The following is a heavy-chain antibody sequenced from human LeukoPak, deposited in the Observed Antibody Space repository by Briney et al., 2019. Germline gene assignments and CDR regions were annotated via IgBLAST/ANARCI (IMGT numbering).Heavy chain of an antibody. Sequence: GGSLRLSCAASGFTFSSYAMSWVRQAPGKGLEWVSSISGSGDSTYYADSVKGRFTISRDNSKNTLYLQMNSLRAEDTAVHYCARSMVRIDYWGQGTLVTVSS. D-gene: IGHD3-10*01. V-gene: IGHV3-23*01. CDR1: GFTFSSYA. CDR2: ISGSGDST. CDR3: ARSMVRIDY. J-gene: IGHJ4*02.